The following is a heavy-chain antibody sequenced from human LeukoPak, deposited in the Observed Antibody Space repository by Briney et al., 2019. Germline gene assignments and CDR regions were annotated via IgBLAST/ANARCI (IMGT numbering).Heavy chain of an antibody. CDR2: ISYDGNNK. CDR1: GFTFSSYG. J-gene: IGHJ2*01. CDR3: AKDREEMTTVWYFDL. V-gene: IGHV3-30*18. D-gene: IGHD4-11*01. Sequence: QPGRSLRLSCAASGFTFSSYGMHWVRQAPGKGLEWVAVISYDGNNKYYADSVRGRFTISRDNSKNTLYLQMNTVRAEDTAFYYCAKDREEMTTVWYFDLWGRGTLVTVSS.